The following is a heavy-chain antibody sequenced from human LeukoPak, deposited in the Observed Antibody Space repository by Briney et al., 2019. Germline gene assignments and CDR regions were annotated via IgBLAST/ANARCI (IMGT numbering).Heavy chain of an antibody. CDR1: GFTFSNYN. Sequence: GGSLRLSCAASGFTFSNYNMNWVRQPPGKGLQWVSYISSSSNIIYYADSVKGRFTISRDNAKNSLYLQMNSLRDEDTAVYYCATDSEYSGYDLGGDFDYWGQGTLVTVSS. V-gene: IGHV3-48*02. CDR3: ATDSEYSGYDLGGDFDY. J-gene: IGHJ4*02. CDR2: ISSSSNII. D-gene: IGHD5-12*01.